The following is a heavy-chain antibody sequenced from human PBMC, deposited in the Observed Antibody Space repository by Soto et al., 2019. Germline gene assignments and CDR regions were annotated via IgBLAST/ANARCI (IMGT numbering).Heavy chain of an antibody. CDR1: GFTFSSFA. CDR3: AKRGGYDYVWKSYRPDY. V-gene: IGHV3-23*01. CDR2: LSGSGGDT. Sequence: GSLRLSCVASGFTFSSFAMSWVRQAPGKGLEWVSTLSGSGGDTYYADSVNGRFTISRDKSKNTLYLQMDRLRVEDTAVYYCAKRGGYDYVWKSYRPDYWGQGTLVTVSS. D-gene: IGHD3-16*02. J-gene: IGHJ4*02.